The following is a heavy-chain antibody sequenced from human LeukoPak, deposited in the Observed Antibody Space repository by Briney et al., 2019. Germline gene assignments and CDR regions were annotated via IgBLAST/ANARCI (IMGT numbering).Heavy chain of an antibody. CDR1: AFTLRSYA. J-gene: IGHJ4*02. V-gene: IGHV3-23*01. Sequence: GGSLRLSCAASAFTLRSYAMIWVRQAPGKGLEWVSTVSASGGSTYYADSVKGRFSISRDNSNNTLYLQMNSLRAEDTAVYYCAKGAASRGYTYVANWGQGTLVTVSS. CDR3: AKGAASRGYTYVAN. CDR2: VSASGGST. D-gene: IGHD5-18*01.